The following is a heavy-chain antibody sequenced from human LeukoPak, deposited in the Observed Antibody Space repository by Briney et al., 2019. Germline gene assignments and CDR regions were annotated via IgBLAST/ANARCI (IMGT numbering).Heavy chain of an antibody. V-gene: IGHV3-30-3*01. CDR1: GFTFSSYA. D-gene: IGHD3-10*01. J-gene: IGHJ4*02. CDR2: ISYDGSNK. Sequence: GRSLRLSCAASGFTFSSYAMHWVRQAPGKGLEWVAVISYDGSNKYYADSVKGRFTISRYNSKNTLYLQMNSLRAEDTAVYYCARCYYGSGSRRNNDYWGQGTLVTVSS. CDR3: ARCYYGSGSRRNNDY.